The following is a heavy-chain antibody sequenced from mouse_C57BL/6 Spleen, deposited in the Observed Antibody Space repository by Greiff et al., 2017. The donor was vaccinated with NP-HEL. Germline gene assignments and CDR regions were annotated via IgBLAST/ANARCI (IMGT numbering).Heavy chain of an antibody. J-gene: IGHJ2*01. V-gene: IGHV14-3*01. Sequence: VQLQQSVAELVRPGASVKLSCTASGFNIKNTYMHWVKQRPEQGLEWIGRIDPANGTTKYAPKFQGKATITADTSSNTAYLQLSSLTSEDTSIYYCARGQLRLRSYFDYWGQGTTLTVSS. CDR1: GFNIKNTY. CDR2: IDPANGTT. CDR3: ARGQLRLRSYFDY. D-gene: IGHD3-2*02.